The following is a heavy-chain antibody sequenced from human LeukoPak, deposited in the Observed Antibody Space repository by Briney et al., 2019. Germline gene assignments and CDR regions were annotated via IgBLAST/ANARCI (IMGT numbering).Heavy chain of an antibody. CDR2: ISSGGGST. J-gene: IGHJ4*02. D-gene: IGHD4-23*01. V-gene: IGHV3-23*01. CDR3: ATDLGGNRPRWFDY. Sequence: GGSLRLSCAASGFTLSSYVMSWVRQAPGKGLEWVAGISSGGGSTYYARSVKGGFTISRDNSKNTPYLPVNRLRAEDTRVYVCATDLGGNRPRWFDYWGQGTLVTVSS. CDR1: GFTLSSYV.